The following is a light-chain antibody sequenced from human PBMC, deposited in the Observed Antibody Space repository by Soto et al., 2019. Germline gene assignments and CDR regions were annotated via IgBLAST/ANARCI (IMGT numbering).Light chain of an antibody. Sequence: SVVMQPASVSGSPGQSITNSCTGTSSDVGGYNYVSWYQQHPGKAPKLMIYEVSNRPSGVSNRFSGSKSGNAASLTISGLQAEDEADYYCSSYTSSSTLPYVYGTGPNVTVL. CDR1: SSDVGGYNY. CDR2: EVS. V-gene: IGLV2-14*01. CDR3: SSYTSSSTLPYV. J-gene: IGLJ1*01.